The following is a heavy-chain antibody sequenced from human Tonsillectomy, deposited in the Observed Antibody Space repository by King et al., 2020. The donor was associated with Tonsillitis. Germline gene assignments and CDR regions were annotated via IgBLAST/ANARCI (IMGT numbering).Heavy chain of an antibody. CDR2: IYSGGST. CDR1: VFTVSSNY. CDR3: ASGSGDNIEGAFDI. D-gene: IGHD2-15*01. V-gene: IGHV3-53*02. J-gene: IGHJ3*02. Sequence: VQLVETGGGLIQPGGSLRLSFAASVFTVSSNYISLVRQAPGKGLEWGSVIYSGGSTYYADSVKGLFTFSRDNSKNTLYLQMNSLRAEDTAVYYCASGSGDNIEGAFDIWGQGTMVTVSS.